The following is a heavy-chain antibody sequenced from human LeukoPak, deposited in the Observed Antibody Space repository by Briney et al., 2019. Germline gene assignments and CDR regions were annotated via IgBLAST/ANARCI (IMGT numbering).Heavy chain of an antibody. V-gene: IGHV4-4*07. CDR3: ARGKLRGAFDY. Sequence: SSETLSLTCTVSGGSISSNYWTWIRQPAGKGLEWIGRIHTSGTTNYNPSLKSRVTMSIGTSKNQFSLNMTSVTAADTAVYYCARGKLRGAFDYWGQGTLVTVSS. D-gene: IGHD3-16*01. CDR2: IHTSGTT. J-gene: IGHJ4*02. CDR1: GGSISSNY.